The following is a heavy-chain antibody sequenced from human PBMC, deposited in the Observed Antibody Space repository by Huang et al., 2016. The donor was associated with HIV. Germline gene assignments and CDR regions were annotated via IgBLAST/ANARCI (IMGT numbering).Heavy chain of an antibody. D-gene: IGHD3-10*01. CDR3: ARRSAFYRLDY. V-gene: IGHV3-11*01. J-gene: IGHJ4*02. Sequence: QVQLVESGGGLVKPGGSLSFSCAASGFTFSDYYMSWFRQSPGKGREWMSYISSSDNSIYYADSGKCRFTISRDDAKNSLYLQMNSLRADDTAVYYCARRSAFYRLDYWGQGTLVTVSS. CDR1: GFTFSDYY. CDR2: ISSSDNSI.